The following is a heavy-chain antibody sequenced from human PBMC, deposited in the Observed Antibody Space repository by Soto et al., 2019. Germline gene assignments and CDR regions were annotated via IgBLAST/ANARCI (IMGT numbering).Heavy chain of an antibody. CDR2: IYYSGST. CDR1: GGSISSYY. D-gene: IGHD4-17*01. V-gene: IGHV4-59*01. CDR3: ARYGGDRDFDF. Sequence: SETLSLTCTVSGGSISSYYWSWIRQPPGKGLEWIGYIYYSGSTNYNPSLKSRVTISVDTSTNQFSLKLSSVTAADTAVYYCARYGGDRDFDFWGQGTLVTVSS. J-gene: IGHJ4*02.